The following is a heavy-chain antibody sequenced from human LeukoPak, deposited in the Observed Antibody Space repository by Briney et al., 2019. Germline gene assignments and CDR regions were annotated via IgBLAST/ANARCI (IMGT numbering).Heavy chain of an antibody. CDR2: MNPNSGNT. CDR1: GYTFTSYD. J-gene: IGHJ6*03. D-gene: IGHD6-6*01. Sequence: ASVKVSCKASGYTFTSYDNNWVRQATGQGREWMGWMNPNSGNTGYAQKFQGSGTMTRNIYISTAYMELSSLRSEDTAVYYCARALTSSSFYYYYYMDVWGKGTTVTVSS. V-gene: IGHV1-8*01. CDR3: ARALTSSSFYYYYYMDV.